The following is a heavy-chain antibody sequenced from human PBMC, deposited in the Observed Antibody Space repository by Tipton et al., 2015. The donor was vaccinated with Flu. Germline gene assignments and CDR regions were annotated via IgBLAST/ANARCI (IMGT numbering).Heavy chain of an antibody. V-gene: IGHV1-46*01. D-gene: IGHD4-23*01. CDR1: GNTFSSHD. Sequence: QVQLVQSGTEVKKPGASVKVSCKASGNTFSSHDIHWVRQAPGQGLEWMGIINPSGGSTDYAQKFQGRVTTTSDASTNIVYMELSSLTSDDTAVYYCARDGGYGGNSEAYNHYGMDARGQGTTVIVSS. CDR3: ARDGGYGGNSEAYNHYGMDA. J-gene: IGHJ6*02. CDR2: INPSGGST.